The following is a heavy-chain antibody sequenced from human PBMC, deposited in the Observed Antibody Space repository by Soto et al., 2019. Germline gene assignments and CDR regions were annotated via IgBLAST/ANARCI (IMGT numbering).Heavy chain of an antibody. CDR2: ISRDDEK. Sequence: QITLKASGPTLVKPTQTLTLTCTFYGVSLSTSGVGVGWIRQPPGKALEWLELISRDDEKAYSPYMKSRVTSTKDTSKHQLVLTITKMDPVDTATYYCAQTMSSSSSRSETSTGGMDVWGQGTTVTAYS. J-gene: IGHJ6*01. CDR1: GVSLSTSGVG. CDR3: AQTMSSSSSRSETSTGGMDV. V-gene: IGHV2-5*02. D-gene: IGHD6-6*01.